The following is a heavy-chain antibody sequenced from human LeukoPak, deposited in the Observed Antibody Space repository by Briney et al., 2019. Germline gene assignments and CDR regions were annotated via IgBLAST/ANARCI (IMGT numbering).Heavy chain of an antibody. CDR3: AAKGNGYTGTYVFAH. V-gene: IGHV3-66*01. CDR2: LYSSGYT. D-gene: IGHD5-12*01. J-gene: IGHJ4*02. Sequence: GGSLRLSCAASGFSVTSNYMSWVRQAPGQGLEWVSVLYSSGYTKYADSVKGRFSVSRDTSENTLSLHMNSPRAEDSAVYYCAAKGNGYTGTYVFAHWGRGTLVTVSS. CDR1: GFSVTSNY.